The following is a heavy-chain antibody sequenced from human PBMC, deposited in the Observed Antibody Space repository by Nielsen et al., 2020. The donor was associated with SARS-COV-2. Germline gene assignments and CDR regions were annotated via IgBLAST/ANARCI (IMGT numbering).Heavy chain of an antibody. V-gene: IGHV4-59*01. Sequence: ETLSLTCTVSGGSISSYYWNWIRQPPGKGLEWIGYISYSGSTNYNPSLKSRVTISVDTSNNQFSLRLSSVTAADTAVYYCARGGSRGWDWYFDLWGRGTLVTVSS. J-gene: IGHJ2*01. D-gene: IGHD6-19*01. CDR2: ISYSGST. CDR1: GGSISSYY. CDR3: ARGGSRGWDWYFDL.